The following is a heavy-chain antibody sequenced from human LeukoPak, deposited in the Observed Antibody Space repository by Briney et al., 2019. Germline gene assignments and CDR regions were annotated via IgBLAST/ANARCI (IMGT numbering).Heavy chain of an antibody. D-gene: IGHD6-19*01. V-gene: IGHV4-59*01. J-gene: IGHJ4*02. CDR2: IYYSGST. CDR3: ARVASSGWFYDY. Sequence: SETLSLTCTVSGGSISSYYWSWIRQPPGKGLEWIGYIYYSGSTNYNPSLKSRVTISVDTSKNQFSLKLSSVTAADTAVYYCARVASSGWFYDYWGQGTLVTVSS. CDR1: GGSISSYY.